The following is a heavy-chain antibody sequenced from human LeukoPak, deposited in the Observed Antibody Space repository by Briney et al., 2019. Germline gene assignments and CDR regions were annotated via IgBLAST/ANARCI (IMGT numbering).Heavy chain of an antibody. CDR2: ISWNSGSI. J-gene: IGHJ4*02. D-gene: IGHD5-18*01. CDR3: AKDKRGYSYGYFDY. V-gene: IGHV3-9*01. Sequence: GGSLRLSCAASGFTFDDYTMHWVRQAPGKGLEWVSGISWNSGSIGYADSVKGRFTISRDNAKNSLYLQMNSLRAEDTALYYCAKDKRGYSYGYFDYWGQGTLVTVSS. CDR1: GFTFDDYT.